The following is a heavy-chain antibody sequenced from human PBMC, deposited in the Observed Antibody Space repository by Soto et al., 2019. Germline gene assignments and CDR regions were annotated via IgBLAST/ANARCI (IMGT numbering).Heavy chain of an antibody. CDR3: ARVRDWFDP. J-gene: IGHJ5*02. D-gene: IGHD3-3*01. V-gene: IGHV4-34*01. CDR1: GGAFSGYY. CDR2: IDHSGYT. Sequence: SETLSLTCAVYGGAFSGYYCNWIRQPPGKGLEWIGEIDHSGYTNYNPSLKSRVTISVDTSKNQFSLRLTSVTAADTAVYYCARVRDWFDPWGQGTLVTVSS.